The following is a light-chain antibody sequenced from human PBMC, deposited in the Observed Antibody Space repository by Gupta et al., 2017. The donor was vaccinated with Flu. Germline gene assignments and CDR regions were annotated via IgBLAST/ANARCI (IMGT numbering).Light chain of an antibody. J-gene: IGKJ1*01. CDR1: QGIRYD. CDR3: RGQNSSAWT. V-gene: IGKV1-17*01. CDR2: AAS. Sequence: DIQMTQSPSSLSASVGDRVTITCRASQGIRYDLGWFQQKPGKAPKRLIYAASSLQSGVPSRLSGSGSVTDFTLTIISLQPEDIATYYCRGQNSSAWTFGQGTKVEIK.